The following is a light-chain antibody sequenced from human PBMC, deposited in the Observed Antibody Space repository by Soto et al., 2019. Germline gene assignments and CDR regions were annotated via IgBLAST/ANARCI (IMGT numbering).Light chain of an antibody. CDR1: SGDVGGYNS. CDR2: DVN. J-gene: IGLJ2*01. CDR3: TSYTTDSTL. Sequence: QSVLTQPASVSGSPGQSIAISCTGTSGDVGGYNSVAWYQQHPGEVPKLLIYDVNNRPSGVSSRFSGSRSGNTASLTISGLQADDEADYYCTSYTTDSTLFGGGTKVTVL. V-gene: IGLV2-14*01.